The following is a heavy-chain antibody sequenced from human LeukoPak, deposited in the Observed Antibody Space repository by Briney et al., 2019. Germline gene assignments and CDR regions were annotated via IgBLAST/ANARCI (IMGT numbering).Heavy chain of an antibody. CDR3: ATEGIVGASNSFDY. CDR1: GGTFSSYA. Sequence: ASVKASCKASGGTFSSYAISWVRQAPGQGLEWMGGIIPIFGTANYAQKFQGRVTITADESTSTAYMELSSLRSEDTAVYYCATEGIVGASNSFDYWGQGTLVTVSS. CDR2: IIPIFGTA. J-gene: IGHJ4*02. V-gene: IGHV1-69*13. D-gene: IGHD1-26*01.